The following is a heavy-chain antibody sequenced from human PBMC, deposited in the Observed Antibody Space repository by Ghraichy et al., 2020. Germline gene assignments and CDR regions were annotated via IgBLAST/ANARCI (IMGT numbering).Heavy chain of an antibody. CDR3: ARARDYYGSGTYYNTDY. CDR1: GFTFSSYS. CDR2: ISSSSSYI. V-gene: IGHV3-21*01. D-gene: IGHD3-10*01. J-gene: IGHJ4*02. Sequence: GGSLRLSCAASGFTFSSYSMNWVRQAPGKGLEWVSSISSSSSYIYYADSVKGRFTMSRDNAKNSLFLQMNSLRAEDTAVYYCARARDYYGSGTYYNTDYWGQGTLVTVSS.